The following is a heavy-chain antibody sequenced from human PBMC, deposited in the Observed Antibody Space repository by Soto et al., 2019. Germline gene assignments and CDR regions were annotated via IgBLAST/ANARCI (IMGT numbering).Heavy chain of an antibody. Sequence: ASVKVSCKASGYTFTSYAMHWVRQAPGQRLEWMGWINAGNGNTKYSQKFQGRVTITRDTSASTAYMELSSLRSEDTAVYYCARDSQFFIGGSCYFWFDPWCQGTLVTVSS. D-gene: IGHD2-15*01. CDR1: GYTFTSYA. V-gene: IGHV1-3*01. CDR3: ARDSQFFIGGSCYFWFDP. CDR2: INAGNGNT. J-gene: IGHJ5*02.